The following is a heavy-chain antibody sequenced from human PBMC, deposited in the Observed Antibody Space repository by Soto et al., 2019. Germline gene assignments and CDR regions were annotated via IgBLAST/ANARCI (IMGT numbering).Heavy chain of an antibody. V-gene: IGHV4-30-2*01. J-gene: IGHJ5*02. CDR3: ARDYRNQGGNWFDP. CDR2: IYHSGST. Sequence: SETLSLTCAVSGGSISSGGYSWSWIRQPPGKGLEWIGYIYHSGSTYYNPSLKSRVTISVDRSKNQFSLKLSPVTAADTAVYYCARDYRNQGGNWFDPWGQGTLVTVSS. CDR1: GGSISSGGYS. D-gene: IGHD1-1*01.